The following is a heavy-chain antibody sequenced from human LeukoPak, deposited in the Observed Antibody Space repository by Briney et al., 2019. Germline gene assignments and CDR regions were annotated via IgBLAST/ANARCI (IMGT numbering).Heavy chain of an antibody. J-gene: IGHJ4*02. CDR3: ARDRGCSSTSCYGLDY. CDR2: IKQDGSEK. V-gene: IGHV3-7*01. Sequence: GGSLRLSCAASGFTFSSYWMSWVRQAPGKGLEWVANIKQDGSEKYYVDSVKGRFTISRDNAKNSLYLQMNSLRAEDTAVYYCARDRGCSSTSCYGLDYWGQGTLVTVSS. CDR1: GFTFSSYW. D-gene: IGHD2-2*01.